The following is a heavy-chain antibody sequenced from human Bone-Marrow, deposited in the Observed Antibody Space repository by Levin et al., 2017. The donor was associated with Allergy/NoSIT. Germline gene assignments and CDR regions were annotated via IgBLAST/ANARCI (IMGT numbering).Heavy chain of an antibody. D-gene: IGHD3-22*01. CDR2: ISGSGGNT. CDR3: AGYDTSAYHSPFDY. V-gene: IGHV3-23*01. CDR1: GFIFRNYA. J-gene: IGHJ4*02. Sequence: GASVKVSCAASGFIFRNYAMNWVRQAPGKGLEWVSQISGSGGNTHYADSVKGWFTISRDNSKNTLYLQMNSLRVEDTAVYYCAGYDTSAYHSPFDYWGQGTLVTVSS.